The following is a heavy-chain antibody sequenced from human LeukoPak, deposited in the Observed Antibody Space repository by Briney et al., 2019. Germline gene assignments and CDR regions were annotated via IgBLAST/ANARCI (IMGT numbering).Heavy chain of an antibody. CDR1: GDSISSYY. D-gene: IGHD2-15*01. J-gene: IGHJ5*02. CDR2: IDYSGNT. CDR3: ARGIVVVVAATWGNWFDP. V-gene: IGHV4-59*01. Sequence: SETLSLTCTVSGDSISSYYWSWIRQPPGKGLEWIGYIDYSGNTNYNPSLKSRVTISVDTSKNHFSLKLSSVTAADTAVYYCARGIVVVVAATWGNWFDPWGQGTLVTVSS.